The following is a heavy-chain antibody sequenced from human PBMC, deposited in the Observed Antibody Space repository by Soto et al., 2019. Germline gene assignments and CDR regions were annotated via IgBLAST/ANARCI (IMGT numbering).Heavy chain of an antibody. Sequence: GASVKVPSKASGYTFTSYYMHSLRQSPGQGLEWMGIINPSGGSSSYAQKFQGRVTMTRDTSTSTVYMELSSLRSEDIVVYYCTSITAAPTHDYWGQGTLVTVSS. CDR3: TSITAAPTHDY. CDR2: INPSGGSS. V-gene: IGHV1-46*03. D-gene: IGHD6-13*01. CDR1: GYTFTSYY. J-gene: IGHJ4*02.